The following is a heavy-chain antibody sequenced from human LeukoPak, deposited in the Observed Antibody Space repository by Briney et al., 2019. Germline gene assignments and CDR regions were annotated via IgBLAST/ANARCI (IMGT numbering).Heavy chain of an antibody. J-gene: IGHJ6*03. Sequence: PGGSLRLSCAASEFTFTNYGMHWVRQAPGKGLEWVAVISYDGSNRYYGDSVKGRFTISRDNSKNTLYLQMNSLRAEDTAVYYCAKVGPGWFQLYYYYMDVWGKGTTVTVSS. D-gene: IGHD6-19*01. CDR1: EFTFTNYG. CDR2: ISYDGSNR. V-gene: IGHV3-30*18. CDR3: AKVGPGWFQLYYYYMDV.